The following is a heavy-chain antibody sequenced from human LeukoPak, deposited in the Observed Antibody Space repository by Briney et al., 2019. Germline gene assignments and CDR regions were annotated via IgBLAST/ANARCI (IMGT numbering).Heavy chain of an antibody. D-gene: IGHD1-1*01. CDR2: INPNSGGT. J-gene: IGHJ6*03. Sequence: ASVKVSCKASGYTFTSYGISWVRQAPGQGLEWMGWINPNSGGTNYAQKFQGRVTMTRDTSISTAYMELSRLRSDDTAVYYCASYSTTGTTRKAVHYYYYMDVWGKGTTVTVSS. CDR1: GYTFTSYG. V-gene: IGHV1-2*02. CDR3: ASYSTTGTTRKAVHYYYYMDV.